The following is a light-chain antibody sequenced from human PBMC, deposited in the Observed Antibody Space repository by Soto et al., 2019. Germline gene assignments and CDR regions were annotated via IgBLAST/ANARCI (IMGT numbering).Light chain of an antibody. V-gene: IGKV3D-15*02. Sequence: EIVMTQSPATLSVSPGEGATLSCRASHSVDSNLAWYQQKPGQAPRLLIFGASTRATGIPTRFSGGGSGTDFTLTISSLQSEDFAIYYCQQYGSSPWTFGQGTKVEIK. J-gene: IGKJ1*01. CDR1: HSVDSN. CDR3: QQYGSSPWT. CDR2: GAS.